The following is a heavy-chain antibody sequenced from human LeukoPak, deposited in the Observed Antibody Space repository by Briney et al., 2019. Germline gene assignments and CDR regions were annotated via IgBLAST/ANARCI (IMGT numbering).Heavy chain of an antibody. Sequence: GGSLRLSCAASGLTFSSYAMTWVRQAPGKGLEWVANIKQDGSKKSYVDSVKGRFTISRDNAKNSLYLQMNSLRAEDTAIYYCTRVGYIDEGIDYWGQGTLVTVSS. J-gene: IGHJ4*02. CDR3: TRVGYIDEGIDY. CDR2: IKQDGSKK. D-gene: IGHD5-24*01. V-gene: IGHV3-7*04. CDR1: GLTFSSYA.